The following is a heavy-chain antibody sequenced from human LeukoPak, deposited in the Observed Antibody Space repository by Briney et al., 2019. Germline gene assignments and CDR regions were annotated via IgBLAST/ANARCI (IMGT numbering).Heavy chain of an antibody. CDR2: IIPIFGTA. D-gene: IGHD2-15*01. J-gene: IGHJ5*02. Sequence: ASVKVSCKASGGTFISYAISWVGQAPGQGLEWMGGIIPIFGTANYAQKFQGRVTITADESTSTAYMELSSLRSEDTAVYYCARRYCSGGSCYWFDPWGQGTLVTVSS. V-gene: IGHV1-69*13. CDR1: GGTFISYA. CDR3: ARRYCSGGSCYWFDP.